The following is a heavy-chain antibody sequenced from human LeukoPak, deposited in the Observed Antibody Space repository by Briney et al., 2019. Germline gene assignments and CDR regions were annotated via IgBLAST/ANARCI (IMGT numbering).Heavy chain of an antibody. CDR2: INPNSGGT. CDR3: ARDLGGPGEQWLVPGY. Sequence: ASVKVSCKASGYTFTGYYMHWVRQAPGQGLEWMVWINPNSGGTNYAQKFQGRVTMTRDTSISTAYMELSRLRSDDTAVYYCARDLGGPGEQWLVPGYWGQGTLVTVSS. CDR1: GYTFTGYY. D-gene: IGHD6-19*01. V-gene: IGHV1-2*02. J-gene: IGHJ4*02.